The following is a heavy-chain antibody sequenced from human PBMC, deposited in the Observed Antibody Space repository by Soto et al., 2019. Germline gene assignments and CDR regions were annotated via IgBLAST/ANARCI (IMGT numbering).Heavy chain of an antibody. J-gene: IGHJ4*02. CDR3: ARLWDSSNGFNFDY. Sequence: QVQLVQSGAEVKKAGSSVKVSCKASGVTFSSYPISWVRQSPVQGLEWMGGIIPITGTIQYAQKFQGRLTVTADESTTTAYMELVSLESADTAVYYCARLWDSSNGFNFDYWGQGTLVTVSS. CDR1: GVTFSSYP. CDR2: IIPITGTI. V-gene: IGHV1-69*01. D-gene: IGHD6-6*01.